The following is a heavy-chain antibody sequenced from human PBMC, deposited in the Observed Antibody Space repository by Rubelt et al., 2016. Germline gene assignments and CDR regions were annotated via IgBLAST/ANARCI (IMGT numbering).Heavy chain of an antibody. J-gene: IGHJ2*01. D-gene: IGHD2-15*01. Sequence: VKVSCKASGYTFTGYYMHWVRQAPGQGLEWMGWINPNSGGTNYAQKFQGRVTMTRDTSISTAYMELSRLRSDDTAVYYCASLHCSGGSCSTKDWYFDLWGRGTLVTVSS. CDR3: ASLHCSGGSCSTKDWYFDL. CDR2: INPNSGGT. V-gene: IGHV1-2*02. CDR1: GYTFTGYY.